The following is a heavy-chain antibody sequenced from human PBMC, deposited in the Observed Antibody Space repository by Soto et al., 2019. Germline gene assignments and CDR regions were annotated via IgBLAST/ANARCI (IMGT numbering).Heavy chain of an antibody. CDR3: ARESSSTVTTGGGGSAKDY. CDR1: GFTFSSYA. CDR2: ISYDGSNR. Sequence: QVQLVESGGGVVQPGRSLRLSCAASGFTFSSYAMHWVRQAPGKGLEWVAVISYDGSNRCYPDSVKGRFTISRDNSKNTLYLQMNSLKTEDTAVYYCARESSSTVTTGGGGSAKDYWGQGTLVTVSS. J-gene: IGHJ4*02. V-gene: IGHV3-30-3*01. D-gene: IGHD4-17*01.